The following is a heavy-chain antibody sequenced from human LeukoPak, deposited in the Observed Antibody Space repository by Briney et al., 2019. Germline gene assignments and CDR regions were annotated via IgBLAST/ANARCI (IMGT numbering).Heavy chain of an antibody. CDR2: IRYDGSNK. V-gene: IGHV3-30*02. CDR3: AKEAYSGSYGTLHFDY. Sequence: GGSLRLSCAASGFTFSSYGMHWVRQAPGKGLEWVAFIRYDGSNKYYADSVKGRFTISRDNSKNTLYLQMNSLRAEDTAIYYCAKEAYSGSYGTLHFDYWGQGTLVTVSS. CDR1: GFTFSSYG. J-gene: IGHJ4*02. D-gene: IGHD1-26*01.